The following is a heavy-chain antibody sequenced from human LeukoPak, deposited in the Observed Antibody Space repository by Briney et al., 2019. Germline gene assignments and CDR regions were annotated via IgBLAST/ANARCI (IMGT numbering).Heavy chain of an antibody. V-gene: IGHV3-64*01. CDR2: ISSNGGST. J-gene: IGHJ5*02. CDR1: GFTFSSYA. CDR3: ARLWFDP. Sequence: GGSLRLSCAASGFTFSSYAMHWVRQAPGKGLEYVSAISSNGGSTYYANSVEGRFTISRDNSKNTLYLQMGSLRAEDMAVYYCARLWFDPWGQGTLVTVSS.